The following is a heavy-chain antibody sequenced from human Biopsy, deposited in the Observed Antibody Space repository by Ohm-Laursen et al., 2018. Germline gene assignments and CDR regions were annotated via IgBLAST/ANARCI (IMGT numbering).Heavy chain of an antibody. CDR3: ARLAYSEYRRDPLDV. CDR1: GYNFNAYY. J-gene: IGHJ3*01. CDR2: INPNNGGT. Sequence: ASVKVSCKASGYNFNAYYMQWVRQAPGQGLEWMGWINPNNGGTNYAHKFQGRVTMTRDTSISTAYMHLSGLTSDDTAVYYCARLAYSEYRRDPLDVWGQGTMVTVSS. D-gene: IGHD5-18*01. V-gene: IGHV1-2*02.